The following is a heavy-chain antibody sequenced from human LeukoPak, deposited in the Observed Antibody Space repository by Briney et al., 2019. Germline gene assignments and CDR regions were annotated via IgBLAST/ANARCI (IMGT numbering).Heavy chain of an antibody. CDR2: ISGSGGST. CDR1: GFTFSIYA. J-gene: IGHJ6*02. D-gene: IGHD3-9*01. Sequence: GGSLRLSCAASGFTFSIYAMNWVRQAPGKGLEWVSAISGSGGSTYYADSVKGRFTISRDNSKNTLYLQMNSLRAEDTAVYYCATRGGYYDILTGYYGMDVWGQGTTVTVSS. V-gene: IGHV3-23*01. CDR3: ATRGGYYDILTGYYGMDV.